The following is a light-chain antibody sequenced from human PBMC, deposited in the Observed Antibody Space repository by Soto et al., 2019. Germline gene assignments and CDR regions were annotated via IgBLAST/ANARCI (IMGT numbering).Light chain of an antibody. CDR2: DAS. CDR3: QQYGGSPPKYT. V-gene: IGKV3-20*01. Sequence: EIVLTQSPGTLSLSPGERAALSCRASQSVSSTSLAWYQQKPGQAPRLLIYDASSRATDIPDRFSGSGSGTDFTLTISRLEPKDFAVYYCQQYGGSPPKYTFGQGTKLEIK. CDR1: QSVSSTS. J-gene: IGKJ2*01.